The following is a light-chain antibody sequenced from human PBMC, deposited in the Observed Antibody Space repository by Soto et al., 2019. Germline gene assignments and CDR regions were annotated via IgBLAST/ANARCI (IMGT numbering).Light chain of an antibody. CDR2: GAS. Sequence: EIVLTQSPGTLSLSPGERATLSCMASQSVSSSYLDWYQQKPGQAPRLLIYGASSRATGIPDRFSGSGSVTDFTLTISRLAAEDFVVYYCQQYGSSPRTFGKGTKVEIK. V-gene: IGKV3-20*01. CDR1: QSVSSSY. CDR3: QQYGSSPRT. J-gene: IGKJ1*01.